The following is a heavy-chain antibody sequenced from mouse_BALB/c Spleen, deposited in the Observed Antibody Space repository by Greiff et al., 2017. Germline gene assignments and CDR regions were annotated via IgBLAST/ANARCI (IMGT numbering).Heavy chain of an antibody. CDR2: INSNGGST. CDR1: GFTFSSYY. CDR3: ARHGYDYAFAY. V-gene: IGHV5-6-2*01. D-gene: IGHD2-4*01. Sequence: EVQVVESGGGLVKLGGSLKLSCAASGFTFSSYYMSWVRQTPEKRLELVAAINSNGGSTYYPDTVKGRFTISRDNAKNTLYLQMSSLKSEDTALYYWARHGYDYAFAYWGQGTLVTVSA. J-gene: IGHJ3*01.